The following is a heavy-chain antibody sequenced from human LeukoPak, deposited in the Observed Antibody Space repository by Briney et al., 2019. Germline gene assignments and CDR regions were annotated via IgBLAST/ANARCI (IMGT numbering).Heavy chain of an antibody. CDR1: GFTFSSYS. CDR3: ARNLAAATYYFDY. D-gene: IGHD6-13*01. V-gene: IGHV3-21*01. Sequence: GGSLRLSCAASGFTFSSYSMNWVRQAPGKGLEWVSSISSSSSYTYYADSVKGRFTISRDNAKNSLYLQMNSLRAEDTAVYYCARNLAAATYYFDYWGQGTLVTVSS. CDR2: ISSSSSYT. J-gene: IGHJ4*02.